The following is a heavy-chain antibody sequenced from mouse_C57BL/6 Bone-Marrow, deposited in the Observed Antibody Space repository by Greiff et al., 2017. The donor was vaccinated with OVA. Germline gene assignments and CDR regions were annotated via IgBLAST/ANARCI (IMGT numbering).Heavy chain of an antibody. D-gene: IGHD1-3*01. CDR3: ARRGSYWYFDV. J-gene: IGHJ1*03. Sequence: VKLQQPGAELVKPGASVKLSCKASGYTFTSYWMHWVKQRPGQGLEWIGMIHPNSGSTNYNEKFKSKATLTVDKSSSTAYMQLSSLTSEDSAVYYCARRGSYWYFDVWGTGTTVTVSS. CDR2: IHPNSGST. CDR1: GYTFTSYW. V-gene: IGHV1-64*01.